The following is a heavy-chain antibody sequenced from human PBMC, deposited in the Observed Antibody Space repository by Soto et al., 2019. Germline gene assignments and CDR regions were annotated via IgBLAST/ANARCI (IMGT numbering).Heavy chain of an antibody. J-gene: IGHJ5*02. CDR2: INAANGDT. Sequence: CEASRERIDSCSRRWPRHAKEQRLEWMGWINAANGDTKYSPKFQGRVTITRDTSASTAYMELSSLRSEDTAVYYCVTRHVSATGIDWFDLLRQRTLVTVSS. D-gene: IGHD6-13*01. V-gene: IGHV1-3*01. CDR3: VTRHVSATGIDWFDL. CDR1: RERIDSCS.